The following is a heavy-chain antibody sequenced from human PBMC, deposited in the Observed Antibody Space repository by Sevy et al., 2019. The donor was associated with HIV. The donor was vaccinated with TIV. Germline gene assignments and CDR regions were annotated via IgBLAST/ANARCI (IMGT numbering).Heavy chain of an antibody. D-gene: IGHD6-13*01. J-gene: IGHJ1*01. Sequence: SETLSLTCTVSGGSISSYYWSWIRQPPGKGLEWIGYIFDSGSSNYNPSLRSRVSISVDTSKNQFSLKLSSVTAAGTAVYDCARDGITAGGIAEYFQHWGQGTLVTVSS. CDR1: GGSISSYY. V-gene: IGHV4-59*13. CDR2: IFDSGSS. CDR3: ARDGITAGGIAEYFQH.